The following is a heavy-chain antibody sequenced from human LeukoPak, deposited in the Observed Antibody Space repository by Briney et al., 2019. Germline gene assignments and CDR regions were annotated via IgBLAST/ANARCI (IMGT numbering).Heavy chain of an antibody. V-gene: IGHV3-30*04. D-gene: IGHD4-17*01. CDR3: ARDLLYGDYDY. J-gene: IGHJ4*02. CDR2: ISYDGSNK. CDR1: GFTFSSYA. Sequence: PGGSLRLSCAASGFTFSSYAMHWVRQAPGKGLEWVAVISYDGSNKYYADSVKGRFTISRDNSKNTLYLQMNSLRAEDTAVYYCARDLLYGDYDYWGQGTLVTVSS.